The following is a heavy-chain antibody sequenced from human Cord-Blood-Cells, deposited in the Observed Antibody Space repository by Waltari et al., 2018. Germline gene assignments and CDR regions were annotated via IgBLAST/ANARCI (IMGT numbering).Heavy chain of an antibody. J-gene: IGHJ4*02. D-gene: IGHD3-22*01. Sequence: QVQLVQSGAEVKKPGASVKVSCKVSGYTLTELSMHWVRQAPGKGFEWMGYVDPEDGETIYAQKFQGRVTMTEDTSTDTAYMELSSLRSEDTAVYYCATNTPPYDSSGYYFDYWGQGTLVTVSS. V-gene: IGHV1-24*01. CDR2: VDPEDGET. CDR3: ATNTPPYDSSGYYFDY. CDR1: GYTLTELS.